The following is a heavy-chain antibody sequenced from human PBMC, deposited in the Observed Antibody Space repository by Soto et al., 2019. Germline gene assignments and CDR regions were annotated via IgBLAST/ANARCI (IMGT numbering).Heavy chain of an antibody. CDR2: ISGSGGST. J-gene: IGHJ1*01. CDR3: AKSLSGSFEYFQH. D-gene: IGHD3-22*01. Sequence: GGPLRLSFPASGFTFSCYAMSWVRRAPGKGLEWVSAISGSGGSTYYADSVKGRFTISRDNSKNTLYLQMNSLRAEDTAVYYCAKSLSGSFEYFQHWGQGTLVTVSS. V-gene: IGHV3-23*01. CDR1: GFTFSCYA.